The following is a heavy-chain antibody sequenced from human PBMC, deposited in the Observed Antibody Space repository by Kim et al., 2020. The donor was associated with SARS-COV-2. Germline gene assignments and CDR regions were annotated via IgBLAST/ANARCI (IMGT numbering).Heavy chain of an antibody. D-gene: IGHD2-21*02. V-gene: IGHV1-69*13. J-gene: IGHJ6*02. CDR1: GGTFSSYA. Sequence: SVKVSCKASGGTFSSYAISWVRQAPGQGLEWMGGIIPIFGTANYAQKFQGRVTITADESTSTAYMELSSLRSEDTAVYYCARPTPGGGDNYYYYGMDVWGQGTTVTVSS. CDR3: ARPTPGGGDNYYYYGMDV. CDR2: IIPIFGTA.